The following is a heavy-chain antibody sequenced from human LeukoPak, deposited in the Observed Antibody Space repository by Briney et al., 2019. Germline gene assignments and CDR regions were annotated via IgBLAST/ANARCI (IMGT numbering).Heavy chain of an antibody. CDR1: GFTVSNNF. CDR2: THSDGTT. V-gene: IGHV3-66*01. Sequence: GGSLRLSCAVSGFTVSNNFMNCVRQAPGKGLEWVSVTHSDGTTYFADSVQGRFTISRDNSKNTLYLQMNSLRDEDTAVYYCARPSSLDGSGRYYIDYWGQGTLVTVSS. J-gene: IGHJ4*02. CDR3: ARPSSLDGSGRYYIDY. D-gene: IGHD3-10*01.